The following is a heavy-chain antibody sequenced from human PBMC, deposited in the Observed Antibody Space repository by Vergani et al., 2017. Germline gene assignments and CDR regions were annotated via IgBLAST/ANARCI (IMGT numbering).Heavy chain of an antibody. CDR1: GYTFTSYA. CDR3: AGGYYDYVWGSYRPYYFDY. V-gene: IGHV7-4-1*02. Sequence: QVQLVQSGSELKKPGASVKVSCKASGYTFTSYAMNWVRQAPGQGLEWMGWINTNTGNPTYAQGFTGRFVFSLDTSVSTAYLQISSLKAEDTAVYYCAGGYYDYVWGSYRPYYFDYWGQGTLVTVSS. D-gene: IGHD3-16*02. J-gene: IGHJ4*02. CDR2: INTNTGNP.